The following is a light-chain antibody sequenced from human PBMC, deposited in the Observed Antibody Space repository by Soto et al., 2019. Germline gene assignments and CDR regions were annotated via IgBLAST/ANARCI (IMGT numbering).Light chain of an antibody. CDR3: QQYGSSPKWT. J-gene: IGKJ1*01. Sequence: EIVMTQSPATLSVSPGERATLSCRVSQSVSIKLAWYQQKPGQAPRLLIYGASTRATGIPARFSGSGSGTDFTLTISRLEPEDFAVYYCQQYGSSPKWTFGQGTKVDTK. V-gene: IGKV3-15*01. CDR1: QSVSIK. CDR2: GAS.